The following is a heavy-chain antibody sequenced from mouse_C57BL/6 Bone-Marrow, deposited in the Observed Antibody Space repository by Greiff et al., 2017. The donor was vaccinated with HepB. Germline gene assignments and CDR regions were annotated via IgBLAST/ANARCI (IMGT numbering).Heavy chain of an antibody. CDR2: IYPRSGNT. J-gene: IGHJ2*01. D-gene: IGHD1-1*01. Sequence: VQLQQSGAELARPGASVKLSCKASGYTFTSYGISWVKQRTGQGLEWIGEIYPRSGNTYYNEKFKGKATLTADKSSSTAYMELRSLTSEDSAVYFCARLRITTVVADYWGQGTTLTVSS. CDR3: ARLRITTVVADY. V-gene: IGHV1-81*01. CDR1: GYTFTSYG.